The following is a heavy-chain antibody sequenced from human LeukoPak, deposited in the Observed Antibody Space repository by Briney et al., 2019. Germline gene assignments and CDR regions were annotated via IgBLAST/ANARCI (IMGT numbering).Heavy chain of an antibody. CDR2: INWNGDST. Sequence: PGGSLRLSCAASGLTFDDHGMSWVRQAPGKGLQWVSAINWNGDSTSYADSVKGRFTISRDNAKNSLYLQMNSLRAEDTALYYCAKGSYGSGSYVDYWGQGTLITVSS. J-gene: IGHJ4*02. D-gene: IGHD3-10*01. CDR1: GLTFDDHG. V-gene: IGHV3-20*04. CDR3: AKGSYGSGSYVDY.